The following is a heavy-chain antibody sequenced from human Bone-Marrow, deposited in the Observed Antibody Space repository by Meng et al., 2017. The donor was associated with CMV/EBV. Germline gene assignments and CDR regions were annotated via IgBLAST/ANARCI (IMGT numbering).Heavy chain of an antibody. CDR2: ISDSGST. CDR3: ARGASGKYYYHFDH. V-gene: IGHV4-39*07. D-gene: IGHD1-26*01. CDR1: GGSIISMGYY. J-gene: IGHJ4*02. Sequence: GSLRLSCNVSGGSIISMGYYWGWIRQPPGKGLEWFGLISDSGSTYYNPSLRSRVTISVDTSKNQFSLRLSSVTAADSAVYYCARGASGKYYYHFDHLGQGALVTVSS.